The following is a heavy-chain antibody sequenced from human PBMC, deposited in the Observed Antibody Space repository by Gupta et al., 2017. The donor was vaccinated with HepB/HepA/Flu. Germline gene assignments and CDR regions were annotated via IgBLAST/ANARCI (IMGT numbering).Heavy chain of an antibody. D-gene: IGHD6-13*01. CDR1: GYSLTIYP. J-gene: IGHJ4*02. V-gene: IGHV5-51*01. Sequence: EVQLVQSGAEVNKPGESLKISCKGSGYSLTIYPIGWVRQMPGKCLEWMGIHDPGDSDTRDRPSFHGQVTISADKSISTAYLQWSSLKASDTAMYYCARRYSSKGKYYFDYWGQGTLVTVSS. CDR3: ARRYSSKGKYYFDY. CDR2: HDPGDSDT.